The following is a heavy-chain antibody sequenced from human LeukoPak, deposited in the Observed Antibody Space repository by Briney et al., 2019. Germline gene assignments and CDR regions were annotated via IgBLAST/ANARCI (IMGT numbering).Heavy chain of an antibody. V-gene: IGHV3-23*01. CDR2: ISGGGGST. J-gene: IGHJ4*02. Sequence: GGSLRLSCAASGFTFSSYAMSWVRQAPGKGLEWVSAISGGGGSTYYADSVKGRFTISRDNSKNTLYLQMNSLRAEDTAMYYCAKLVGMESYYFDPWGQGTLVTVSS. CDR1: GFTFSSYA. CDR3: AKLVGMESYYFDP. D-gene: IGHD2-15*01.